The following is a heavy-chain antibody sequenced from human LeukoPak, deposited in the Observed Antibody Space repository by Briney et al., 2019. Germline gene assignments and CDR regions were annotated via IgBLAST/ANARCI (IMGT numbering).Heavy chain of an antibody. D-gene: IGHD6-13*01. CDR2: ISSSSSYI. V-gene: IGHV3-21*01. Sequence: PGGSLRLSCAASGFTLSTSAMSWVRQAPGKGLEWVSSISSSSSYIYYADSVKGRFTISRDNAKNSLYLQMNSLRAEDTAVYYCARVWRAEYEQQLGGLFDYWGQGTLVTVSS. CDR1: GFTLSTSA. CDR3: ARVWRAEYEQQLGGLFDY. J-gene: IGHJ4*02.